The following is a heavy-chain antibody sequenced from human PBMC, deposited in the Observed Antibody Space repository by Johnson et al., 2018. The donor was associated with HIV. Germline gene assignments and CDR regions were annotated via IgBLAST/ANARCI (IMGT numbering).Heavy chain of an antibody. J-gene: IGHJ3*02. D-gene: IGHD3-3*01. Sequence: VQLVVSGGGLVKPGESLGLSCTASGFTFSNTWMSWVRQAPGKGLEWVGRIKSKSDGGTTDYAAPLKGRFTISRDDSKNTLYLQINSLKSEDTAVYYCTTGVTIFGVVPLDGFDIWGRGTMVTVSS. CDR2: IKSKSDGGTT. CDR3: TTGVTIFGVVPLDGFDI. V-gene: IGHV3-15*01. CDR1: GFTFSNTW.